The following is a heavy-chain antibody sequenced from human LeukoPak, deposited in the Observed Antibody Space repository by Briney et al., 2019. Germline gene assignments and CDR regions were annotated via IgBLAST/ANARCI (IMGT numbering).Heavy chain of an antibody. J-gene: IGHJ4*02. D-gene: IGHD6-19*01. V-gene: IGHV1-69*05. Sequence: SVKVSCKASGGTFSSYAISWVRQAPGQGLEWMGGIIPIFGTANCAQKFQGRVTITTDESTSTAYMELSSLRSEDTAVYYCAIAHSSGWYRGLGYFDYWGQGTLVTVSS. CDR2: IIPIFGTA. CDR1: GGTFSSYA. CDR3: AIAHSSGWYRGLGYFDY.